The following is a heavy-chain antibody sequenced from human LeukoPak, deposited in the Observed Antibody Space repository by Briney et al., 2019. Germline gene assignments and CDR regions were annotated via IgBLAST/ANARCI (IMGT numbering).Heavy chain of an antibody. D-gene: IGHD3-22*01. Sequence: GGSLRLSCAASGFTFSSYSMNWVRRAPGKGLEWVSSISSSSSYIYYADSVKGRFTISRDNAKSSLYLQMNSLRAEDTAVYYCARDTGGITMIVAVIREVPNGMDVWGQGTTVTVSS. CDR2: ISSSSSYI. CDR1: GFTFSSYS. J-gene: IGHJ6*02. CDR3: ARDTGGITMIVAVIREVPNGMDV. V-gene: IGHV3-21*01.